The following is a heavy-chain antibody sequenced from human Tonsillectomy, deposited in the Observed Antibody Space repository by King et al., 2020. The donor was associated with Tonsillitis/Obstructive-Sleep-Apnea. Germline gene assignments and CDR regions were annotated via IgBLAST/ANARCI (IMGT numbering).Heavy chain of an antibody. CDR2: ISAYNGRT. J-gene: IGHJ4*02. D-gene: IGHD1-26*01. CDR3: ARDRSLGSGSYYFE. CDR1: GYTFSNYG. V-gene: IGHV1-18*04. Sequence: QLVQSGAEVKKPGASVKVSCKASGYTFSNYGVNWVRQAPGQGLEWMGWISAYNGRTSYAQDLQGRLTMTTDTSTATAYMDLRSLRSDDTAVYYCARDRSLGSGSYYFEWGQGTLVTVSS.